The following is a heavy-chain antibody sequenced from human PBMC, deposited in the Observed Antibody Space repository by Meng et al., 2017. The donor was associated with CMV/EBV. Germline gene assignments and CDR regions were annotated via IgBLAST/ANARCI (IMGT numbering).Heavy chain of an antibody. J-gene: IGHJ4*02. CDR1: GGSISSGDYY. CDR3: ARVGRTSCYDY. Sequence: QAQLQDSGPGLVKPSQPLPLTCPVSGGSISSGDYYWSWIRQPPGKGLEWIGYIYYSGSTYYNPSLKSRVTISVDTSKNQFSLKLSSVTAADTAVYYCARVGRTSCYDYWGQGTLVTVSS. V-gene: IGHV4-30-4*08. CDR2: IYYSGST. D-gene: IGHD2-2*01.